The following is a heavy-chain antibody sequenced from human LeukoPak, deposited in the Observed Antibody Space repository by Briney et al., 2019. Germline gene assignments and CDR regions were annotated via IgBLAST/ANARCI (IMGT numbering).Heavy chain of an antibody. Sequence: SGPTLVKPTQTLTLTCTFSGFSLSTSGVGVGWIRQPPGKALEWLALIYWDDDKRYSPSLKSRLTITKDTSKNQVVLTMTNMDPVDTATYYCAHRRCVSYYYDSSGPRANYFDYWGQGTLVTVSS. CDR3: AHRRCVSYYYDSSGPRANYFDY. V-gene: IGHV2-5*02. J-gene: IGHJ4*02. CDR1: GFSLSTSGVG. D-gene: IGHD3-22*01. CDR2: IYWDDDK.